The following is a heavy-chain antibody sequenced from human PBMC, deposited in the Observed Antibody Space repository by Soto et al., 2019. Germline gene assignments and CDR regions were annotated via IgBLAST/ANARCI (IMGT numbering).Heavy chain of an antibody. Sequence: QVQLVQSGAEVKKPGASVKVSCKASGYTFTSYAMHWVRQAPGQRLEWMGWINAGNGNTKYSQKFQGRTRDTSASTAYMELRSLRSEDTAVYYCGRGSGLNWFDPWGQGTLVTVSS. D-gene: IGHD3-10*01. CDR1: GYTFTSYA. V-gene: IGHV1-3*01. CDR2: INAGNGNT. CDR3: GRGSGLNWFDP. J-gene: IGHJ5*02.